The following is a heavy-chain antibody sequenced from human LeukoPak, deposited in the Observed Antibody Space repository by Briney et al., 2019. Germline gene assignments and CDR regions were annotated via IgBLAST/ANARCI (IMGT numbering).Heavy chain of an antibody. CDR3: AREGSGRDPDY. J-gene: IGHJ4*02. Sequence: GGSLRLSCAASGFTFSSSEMNWVRQAPGKGPEWVSYISASGGNTYYADSVKGRFIISRDNAKNSLYLQMSSLRAEDTAVYYCAREGSGRDPDYWGQGTLVTVSS. CDR1: GFTFSSSE. CDR2: ISASGGNT. D-gene: IGHD2-15*01. V-gene: IGHV3-48*03.